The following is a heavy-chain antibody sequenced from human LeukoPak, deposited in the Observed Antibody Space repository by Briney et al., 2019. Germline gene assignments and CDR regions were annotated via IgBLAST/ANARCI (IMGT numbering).Heavy chain of an antibody. CDR3: ARDPSYYYDSSGYSPDY. Sequence: GGSLRLSCAASGFTFSSYSMNWVRQAPGKGLEWVSSISSSSSYIYYADSVKGRFTISRDNAKNSLYLQMNSLRAEDMAVYYCARDPSYYYDSSGYSPDYWGQGTLVTVSS. CDR2: ISSSSSYI. V-gene: IGHV3-21*01. D-gene: IGHD3-22*01. CDR1: GFTFSSYS. J-gene: IGHJ4*02.